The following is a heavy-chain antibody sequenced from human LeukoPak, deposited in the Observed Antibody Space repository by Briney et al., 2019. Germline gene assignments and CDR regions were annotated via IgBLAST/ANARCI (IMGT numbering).Heavy chain of an antibody. D-gene: IGHD4/OR15-4a*01. CDR1: GFTFSSYG. CDR2: IRYDGSNK. J-gene: IGHJ4*02. V-gene: IGHV3-30*02. Sequence: PGGSLRLSCAASGFTFSSYGMHWVRQAPGKGLEGVAFIRYDGSNKYYGDSVKGLFTISRDNSKNTLYLKMNSLRAEDTAVYYCARRAGAYSHPYDYWGQGTLVTVSS. CDR3: ARRAGAYSHPYDY.